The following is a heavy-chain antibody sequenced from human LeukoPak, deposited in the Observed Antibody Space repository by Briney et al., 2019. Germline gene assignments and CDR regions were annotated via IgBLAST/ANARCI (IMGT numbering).Heavy chain of an antibody. CDR2: IRYDGSNK. CDR3: AKDQYYYGSGRDY. J-gene: IGHJ4*02. CDR1: GFTFSSYG. D-gene: IGHD3-10*01. V-gene: IGHV3-30*02. Sequence: GGSLRLSCAASGFTFSSYGMHWVRQAPGKGLEWVAFIRYDGSNKYYADSVKGRFTISRDNSKNTLYLQMNSLRAEDTAVYYCAKDQYYYGSGRDYWGQGTLVTVSS.